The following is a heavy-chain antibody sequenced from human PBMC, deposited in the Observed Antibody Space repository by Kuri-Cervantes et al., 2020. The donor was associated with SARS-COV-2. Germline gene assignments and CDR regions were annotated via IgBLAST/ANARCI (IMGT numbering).Heavy chain of an antibody. CDR2: ISGSGGST. D-gene: IGHD3-3*01. V-gene: IGHV3-23*01. CDR1: GFTFSSYW. CDR3: AKAYYDFWSGYYRGGYYFDY. Sequence: LSLTCAASGFTFSSYWMHWVRQAPGKGLEWVSAISGSGGSTYYADSVKGRFTISRDNSKNTLYPQMNSLRAKDTAVYYCAKAYYDFWSGYYRGGYYFDYWGQGTLVTVSS. J-gene: IGHJ4*02.